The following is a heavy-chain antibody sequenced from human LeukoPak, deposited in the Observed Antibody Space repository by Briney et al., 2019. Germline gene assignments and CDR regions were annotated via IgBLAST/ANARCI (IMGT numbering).Heavy chain of an antibody. CDR3: TSTMNLGYCTNGVCS. D-gene: IGHD2-8*01. CDR2: IKSKTDGGTT. Sequence: GGSLRLSCAASGFTFSNAWMSWVRQAPGKGLEWVGRIKSKTDGGTTDYAAPVKGRFTISRDDSKNTLYLQMNSLKTEDTAVYYCTSTMNLGYCTNGVCSWGQGTLVTVSS. V-gene: IGHV3-15*01. J-gene: IGHJ4*02. CDR1: GFTFSNAW.